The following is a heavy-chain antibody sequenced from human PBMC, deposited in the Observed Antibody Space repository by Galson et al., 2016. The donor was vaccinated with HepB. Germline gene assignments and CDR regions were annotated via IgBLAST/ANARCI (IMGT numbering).Heavy chain of an antibody. V-gene: IGHV4-4*02. CDR1: GVAINTKW. J-gene: IGHJ1*01. CDR3: ARFSSNWSKYLQY. Sequence: ETLSLTCAVSGVAINTKWWSWVRQPPGKGLEWIGEIDHRGNTNYNPSLKSRVIISVDESKNQFSLKVNSVTVADTGVYYCARFSSNWSKYLQYWGRGTLVTVSS. D-gene: IGHD1-20*01. CDR2: IDHRGNT.